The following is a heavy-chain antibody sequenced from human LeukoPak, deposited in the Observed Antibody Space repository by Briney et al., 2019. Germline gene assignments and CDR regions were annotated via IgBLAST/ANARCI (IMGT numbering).Heavy chain of an antibody. CDR2: INHSGST. Sequence: SETLSLTCAVYGGSFSGYYWSWIRQPPGKGLEWIGEINHSGSTNYNPSLKGRVTISVDTSKNQLSLKLSSVTAADTAVYYCATEAAGTQRNWFDPWGQGTLVTVSS. CDR1: GGSFSGYY. CDR3: ATEAAGTQRNWFDP. D-gene: IGHD6-13*01. J-gene: IGHJ5*02. V-gene: IGHV4-34*01.